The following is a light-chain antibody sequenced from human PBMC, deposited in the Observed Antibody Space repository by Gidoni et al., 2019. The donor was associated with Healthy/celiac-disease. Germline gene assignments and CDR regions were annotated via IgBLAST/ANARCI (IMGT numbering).Light chain of an antibody. V-gene: IGLV1-44*01. CDR2: SNN. CDR1: SSNIGSNT. J-gene: IGLJ2*01. Sequence: QSVLTQPPSASGTPGPRVTISCSGSSSNIGSNTVNLYQQLPGTAPKLLIYSNNQRPSGVPDRFSGSKSGTSASLAISGLQSEDEADYYCAAWDDSLNGLVVFGGGTKLTVL. CDR3: AAWDDSLNGLVV.